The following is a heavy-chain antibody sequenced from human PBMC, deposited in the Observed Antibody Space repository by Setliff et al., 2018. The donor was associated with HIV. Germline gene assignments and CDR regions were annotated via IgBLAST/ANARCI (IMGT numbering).Heavy chain of an antibody. CDR3: AREVDMVTTSDAFDI. CDR2: IYYSGSAA. V-gene: IGHV4-30-4*08. D-gene: IGHD2-21*02. Sequence: SETLSLTCTVSGGSISSTNYYWSWIRQPPGKGLEWIGYIYYSGSAANYNPSLQSRSTISLDTSKNQFSLRLTSVTAADTAIYYCAREVDMVTTSDAFDIWGQGTMVTVSS. J-gene: IGHJ3*02. CDR1: GGSISSTNYY.